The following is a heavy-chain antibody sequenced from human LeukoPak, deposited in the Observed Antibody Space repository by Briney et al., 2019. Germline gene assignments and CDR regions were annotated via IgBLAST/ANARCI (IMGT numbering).Heavy chain of an antibody. CDR3: TVVNYGSGSYPLGY. CDR1: GFTFSHAW. V-gene: IGHV3-15*01. D-gene: IGHD3-10*01. CDR2: IKSKTDGGTT. Sequence: SGGSLRLSCAASGFTFSHAWMSWVRQAPGKGLEWVGRIKSKTDGGTTDYAAPVKGRFTISRDDSKNTLFLQMNSLKAEDTGVYYCTVVNYGSGSYPLGYWGQGTLVTVSS. J-gene: IGHJ4*02.